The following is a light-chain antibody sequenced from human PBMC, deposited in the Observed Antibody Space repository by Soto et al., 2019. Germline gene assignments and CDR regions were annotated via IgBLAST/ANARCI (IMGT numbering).Light chain of an antibody. CDR2: AAS. J-gene: IGKJ1*01. CDR3: LQHNEFWWT. CDR1: QGIGDA. V-gene: IGKV1-17*01. Sequence: IQLSQSPSSLSASPGDRVTITCRASQGIGDALGWYQQKQGKAPKXLIYAASTLQSGVPSRFSGSRSGTEFNLTISSLQPDDFATYYCLQHNEFWWTFGQGTKVDI.